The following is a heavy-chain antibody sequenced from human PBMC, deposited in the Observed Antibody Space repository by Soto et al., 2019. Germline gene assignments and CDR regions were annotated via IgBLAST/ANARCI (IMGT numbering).Heavy chain of an antibody. D-gene: IGHD3-10*01. CDR3: ARDGLDGSGDY. CDR1: GGTFSSYT. J-gene: IGHJ4*02. CDR2: IIPILGIA. V-gene: IGHV1-69*08. Sequence: QVQLVQSGAEVKKPGSSVKVSCKASGGTFSSYTISWVRQAPGQGLEWMGRIIPILGIANYAQKFQGRVTITADKSTSTAYMELSSLRSEDTAVYYCARDGLDGSGDYWGQGTLVTVSS.